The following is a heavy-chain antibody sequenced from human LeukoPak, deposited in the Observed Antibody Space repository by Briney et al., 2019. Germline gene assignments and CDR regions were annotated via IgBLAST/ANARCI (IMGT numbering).Heavy chain of an antibody. CDR2: IIPIFGTA. D-gene: IGHD1-1*01. J-gene: IGHJ4*02. Sequence: ASVKVSCKASGGTFSSYAISWVRQAPGQGLEWMGGIIPIFGTANYAQKFQGRVTITTDESTSTAYVELSSLRSEDTAVHYCARDATGTPASYWGQGTLVTVSS. CDR1: GGTFSSYA. CDR3: ARDATGTPASY. V-gene: IGHV1-69*05.